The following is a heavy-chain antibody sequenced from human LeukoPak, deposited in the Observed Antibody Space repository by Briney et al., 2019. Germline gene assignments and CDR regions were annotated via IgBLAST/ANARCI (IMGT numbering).Heavy chain of an antibody. V-gene: IGHV3-30*02. CDR2: IRYDGSNK. J-gene: IGHJ4*02. Sequence: GGSLRLSCAASGFTFSSYGMHWVRQAPGKGLEWVAFIRYDGSNKYYADSVKGRFTISRDNSKNTLYLQMNSLRAEDTAVYYCAREYSGSYYFDYWGQGTLVTVSS. D-gene: IGHD1-26*01. CDR3: AREYSGSYYFDY. CDR1: GFTFSSYG.